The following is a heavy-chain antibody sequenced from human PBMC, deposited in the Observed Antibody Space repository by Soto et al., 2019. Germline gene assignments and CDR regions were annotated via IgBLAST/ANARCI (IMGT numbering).Heavy chain of an antibody. CDR2: IYYSGST. J-gene: IGHJ5*02. CDR3: ARQFVPGFVTMVREYNWFDP. CDR1: GGSISSSSYY. V-gene: IGHV4-39*01. Sequence: QLQLQEPGPGLVKPSETLSLTCTVSGGSISSSSYYWGWIRQPQGKGLEWIGSIYYSGSTYYNPSLKSRVTISVDTSKNQFSRKLSSVTAADTAVYYCARQFVPGFVTMVREYNWFDPCGQGTLVTVSS. D-gene: IGHD3-10*01.